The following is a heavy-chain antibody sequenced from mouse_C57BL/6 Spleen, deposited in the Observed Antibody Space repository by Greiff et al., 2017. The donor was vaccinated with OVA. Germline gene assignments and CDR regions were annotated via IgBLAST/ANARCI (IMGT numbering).Heavy chain of an antibody. J-gene: IGHJ2*01. V-gene: IGHV1-61*01. D-gene: IGHD2-4*01. CDR1: GYTFTSYW. Sequence: VQLQQPGAELVRPGSSVKLSCKASGYTFTSYWLDWVKQRPGQGLEWIGNIYPSDSETHYNQKFKDKATLTVDKSSSTAYMQLSSLTSEDSAVYYCARQDYGTGAFDDWGQGTTLTVSS. CDR2: IYPSDSET. CDR3: ARQDYGTGAFDD.